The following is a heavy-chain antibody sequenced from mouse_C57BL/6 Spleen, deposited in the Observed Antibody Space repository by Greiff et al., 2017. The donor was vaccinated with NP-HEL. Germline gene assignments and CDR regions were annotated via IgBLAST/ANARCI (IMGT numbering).Heavy chain of an antibody. D-gene: IGHD2-3*01. CDR2: IYPGDGDT. Sequence: VKLMESGAELVKPGASVKISCKASGYAFSSYWMNWVKQRPGKGLEWIGQIYPGDGDTNYNGKFKGKATLTADKSSSTAYMQLSSLTSEDSAVYFCARSASFDGYYVNWGQGTTLTVSS. CDR3: ARSASFDGYYVN. V-gene: IGHV1-80*01. J-gene: IGHJ2*01. CDR1: GYAFSSYW.